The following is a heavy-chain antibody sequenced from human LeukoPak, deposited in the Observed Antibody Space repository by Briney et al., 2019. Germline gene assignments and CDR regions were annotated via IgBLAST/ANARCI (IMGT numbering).Heavy chain of an antibody. J-gene: IGHJ6*02. D-gene: IGHD3-10*01. CDR3: AKNYASGRGVPYAMDV. CDR1: GFNFADHD. V-gene: IGHV3-23*01. Sequence: GGSLRLSCAASGFNFADHDMRWVRQSPGKGLEWVSAISGISGSTTIYADSVKGRFAVSRDNSRNTLFLQMNSLRAEDTAVYYCAKNYASGRGVPYAMDVWGQGTTVTVAS. CDR2: ISGISGSTT.